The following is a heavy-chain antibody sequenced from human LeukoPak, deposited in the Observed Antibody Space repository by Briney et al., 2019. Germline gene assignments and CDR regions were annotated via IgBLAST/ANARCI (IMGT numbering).Heavy chain of an antibody. CDR2: IYYSGST. V-gene: IGHV4-31*03. Sequence: PSETLSLTCTVSGVSISSGGYYWSWIRQHPGKGLEWIGYIYYSGSTYYNPSLKSRVTISVDTSKNQFSLKLSSVTAADTAVYYCARGEGYCSSTSCYIDWFDPWGQGTLVTVSS. CDR1: GVSISSGGYY. CDR3: ARGEGYCSSTSCYIDWFDP. D-gene: IGHD2-2*02. J-gene: IGHJ5*02.